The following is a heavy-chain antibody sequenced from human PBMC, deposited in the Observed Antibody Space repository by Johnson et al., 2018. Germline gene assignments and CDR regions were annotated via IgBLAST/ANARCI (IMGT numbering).Heavy chain of an antibody. CDR1: GFTFDDYA. J-gene: IGHJ6*03. Sequence: EVQLVESGGGLVQPGRSLRLSCAASGFTFDDYAMHWVRQAPGKGLEWVSGISWNSGTIGYADSVKGRFTISRDNAKNSLYLQMNSRRAEDTALYYCAKDRISLQDYYYRDVWGKGTTVTVSS. CDR2: ISWNSGTI. CDR3: AKDRISLQDYYYRDV. V-gene: IGHV3-9*01.